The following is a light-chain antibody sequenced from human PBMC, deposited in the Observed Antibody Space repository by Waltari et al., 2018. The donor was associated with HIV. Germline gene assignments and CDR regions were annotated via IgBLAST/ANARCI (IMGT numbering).Light chain of an antibody. Sequence: QTVVTQGPSFSVSPGGTVTLTCGLSSGSVSTSYYPIWYQQTPRQAPRHLTYHTNTRSSGVPDRFSGSFLGNKAALTIAGAQADDESDYYCVLYMGSGISVFGGGTKLTVL. V-gene: IGLV8-61*01. CDR1: SGSVSTSYY. J-gene: IGLJ3*02. CDR2: HTN. CDR3: VLYMGSGISV.